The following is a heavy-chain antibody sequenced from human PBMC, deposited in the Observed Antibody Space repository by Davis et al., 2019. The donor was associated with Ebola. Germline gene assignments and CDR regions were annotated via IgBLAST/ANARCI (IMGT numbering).Heavy chain of an antibody. J-gene: IGHJ4*02. CDR2: ISSSSSAI. CDR3: ARLGYSSSWYTFDY. V-gene: IGHV3-48*04. D-gene: IGHD6-13*01. Sequence: GGSLRLSCAASGFTLTTHNMHWVRQSPVKGLEWVSYISSSSSAIYYADSVKGRFTISRDNAKNSLFLQMNSLRAEDAAVYYCARLGYSSSWYTFDYWGQGTLVTVSS. CDR1: GFTLTTHN.